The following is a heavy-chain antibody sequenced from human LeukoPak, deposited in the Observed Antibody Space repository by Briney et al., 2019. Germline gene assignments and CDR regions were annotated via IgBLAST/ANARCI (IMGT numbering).Heavy chain of an antibody. V-gene: IGHV3-48*02. CDR3: ARVRGGRSWYYYGMDV. J-gene: IGHJ6*02. CDR2: ITSSSTNI. Sequence: PGGSLRLSCAASGFTFSTYNMNWVRQAPGKGLEWVSHITSSSTNIYYADSVKGRFTISRDNAKNALSLQMNSLRDEDTAVYYCARVRGGRSWYYYGMDVWGRGTTVTVSS. D-gene: IGHD3-16*01. CDR1: GFTFSTYN.